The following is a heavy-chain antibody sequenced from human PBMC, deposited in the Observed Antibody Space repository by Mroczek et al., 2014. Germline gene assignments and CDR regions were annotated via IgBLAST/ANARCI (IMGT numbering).Heavy chain of an antibody. D-gene: IGHD3-9*01. CDR2: ISYDGSNK. CDR1: GFTFSSYG. CDR3: AKDLLVLRYFDWSARTVPRNHYYGMDV. Sequence: QVQLVQSGGGVVQPGRSLRLSCAASGFTFSSYGMHWVRQAPGKGLEWVAVISYDGSNKYYADSVKGRFTISRDNSKNTLYLQMNSLRAEDTAVYYCAKDLLVLRYFDWSARTVPRNHYYGMDVWGQG. J-gene: IGHJ6*02. V-gene: IGHV3-30*18.